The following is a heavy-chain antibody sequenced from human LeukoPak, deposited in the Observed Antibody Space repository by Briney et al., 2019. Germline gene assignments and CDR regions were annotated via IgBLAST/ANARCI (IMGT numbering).Heavy chain of an antibody. J-gene: IGHJ4*02. D-gene: IGHD4-11*01. CDR3: ARGSYSNYYFDY. V-gene: IGHV3-21*01. CDR1: GFTFSRYS. CDR2: ISSGGYT. Sequence: GGSLRLSCAATGFTFSRYSMHWVRQAPGKGLEWVSSISSGGYTYNADSVKGRFTISRDNTNNSLFLQMNSLRVEDTAVYYCARGSYSNYYFDYWGQGTLVTVSS.